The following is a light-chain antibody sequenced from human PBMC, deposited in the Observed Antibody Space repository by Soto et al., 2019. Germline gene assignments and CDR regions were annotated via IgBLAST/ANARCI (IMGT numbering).Light chain of an antibody. CDR3: QQFQDLLT. Sequence: DIQVTQSPPSLSASVGDRVTITCQASQDISTYLNWYQHKPGRAPKLLIYDASKLERGVPSRFSGRGSGTDFTFTISGLEPEDTATYYCQQFQDLLTFGPGTKVEIK. V-gene: IGKV1-33*01. CDR1: QDISTY. J-gene: IGKJ3*01. CDR2: DAS.